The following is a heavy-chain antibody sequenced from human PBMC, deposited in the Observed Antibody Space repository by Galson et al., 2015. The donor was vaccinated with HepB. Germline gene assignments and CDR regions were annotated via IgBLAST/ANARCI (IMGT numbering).Heavy chain of an antibody. V-gene: IGHV1-18*01. Sequence: SVKVSCKASGYTFSRYSITWVRQAPGQGLEWMGWISAYDRDTEYAQNFQGRVTLTADTSTTTAYMELRSLRSDDTAVYFCGRDLIGYIDFWGQGTLVTVSS. CDR2: ISAYDRDT. D-gene: IGHD2-15*01. J-gene: IGHJ4*02. CDR1: GYTFSRYS. CDR3: GRDLIGYIDF.